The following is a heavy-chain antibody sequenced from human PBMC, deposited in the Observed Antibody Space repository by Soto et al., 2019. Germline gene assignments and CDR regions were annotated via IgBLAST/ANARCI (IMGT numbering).Heavy chain of an antibody. Sequence: SETLSLTCTVSGGSISSGGYYWSWIRQHPGKGLEWIGYIYYSGSTYYNPSLKSRVTISVDTSKNQFSLKLSSVTAADTAVYYCAGGSRVTTEDYFDYWGQGTLVTVSS. CDR3: AGGSRVTTEDYFDY. J-gene: IGHJ4*02. CDR1: GGSISSGGYY. D-gene: IGHD4-17*01. V-gene: IGHV4-31*03. CDR2: IYYSGST.